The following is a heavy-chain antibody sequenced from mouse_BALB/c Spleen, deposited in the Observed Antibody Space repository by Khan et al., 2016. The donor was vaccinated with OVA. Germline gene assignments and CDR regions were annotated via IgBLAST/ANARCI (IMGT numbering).Heavy chain of an antibody. CDR2: IYPGPGYT. CDR3: ARLATWFFDV. Sequence: QVQLKQSGAELVRPGTSVKISCKASGYTFTNYWVGWIKQRPGHGLEWIGDIYPGPGYTNYNEKLKDKATLTADTSSTTASMQLRILTSEDSTVYFCARLATWFFDVWGAGTTVTVSS. CDR1: GYTFTNYW. D-gene: IGHD1-2*01. J-gene: IGHJ1*01. V-gene: IGHV1-63*02.